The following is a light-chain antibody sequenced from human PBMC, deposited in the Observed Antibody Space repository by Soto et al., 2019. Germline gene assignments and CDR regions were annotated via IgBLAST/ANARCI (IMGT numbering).Light chain of an antibody. CDR3: QQLSNWPPIT. CDR1: QSVSSY. J-gene: IGKJ5*01. Sequence: EIVLSQSPATLSLSQGERATLSCRASQSVSSYLAWYQQKPGQPPRLLIYDASTRAPGIPARFSGSGSGTDFTLTISSLLPEDFAIYYCQQLSNWPPITFGQGRRLEI. V-gene: IGKV3-11*01. CDR2: DAS.